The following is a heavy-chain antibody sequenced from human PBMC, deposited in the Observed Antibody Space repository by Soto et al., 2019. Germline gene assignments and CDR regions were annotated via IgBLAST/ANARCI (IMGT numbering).Heavy chain of an antibody. Sequence: ASVKVYCKASGSTFSSYAMHWVRQAPGQRLEWMGWINAGNGNTKYSQKFQGRVTITRDTSASTAYMELSSLRSEDTAVYYCARLGYCISTSCYLGNDAFDIWGQGIMVTVS. CDR2: INAGNGNT. CDR3: ARLGYCISTSCYLGNDAFDI. D-gene: IGHD2-2*01. J-gene: IGHJ3*02. V-gene: IGHV1-3*01. CDR1: GSTFSSYA.